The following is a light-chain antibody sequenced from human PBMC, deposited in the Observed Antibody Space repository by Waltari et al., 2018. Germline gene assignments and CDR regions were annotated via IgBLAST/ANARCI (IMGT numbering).Light chain of an antibody. V-gene: IGKV3-15*01. J-gene: IGKJ1*01. CDR2: SAS. Sequence: EIVMTQSPATLSMSPGERATLSCRASQSVNTYVAWYQLKPGQAPRLLIHSASARASGIPARFSGSGSGTEFSLTINTLQSEDVAIYYCQQYTKWPQTFGQGTKVKIK. CDR1: QSVNTY. CDR3: QQYTKWPQT.